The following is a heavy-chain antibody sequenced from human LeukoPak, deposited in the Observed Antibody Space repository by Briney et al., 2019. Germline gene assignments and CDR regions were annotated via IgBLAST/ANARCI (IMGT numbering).Heavy chain of an antibody. D-gene: IGHD3-10*01. V-gene: IGHV4-39*01. CDR3: ARQLYSSGSYYAPMDV. Sequence: SETLSLTCTVSGGSISSSSYYWGWIRQPPGKGLEWIGCIHYSGSTYHDPSLKSRVTVSLDTSKNQFSLKLSSVTATDTAVYYCARQLYSSGSYYAPMDVWGKGTTVTISS. CDR2: IHYSGST. CDR1: GGSISSSSYY. J-gene: IGHJ6*03.